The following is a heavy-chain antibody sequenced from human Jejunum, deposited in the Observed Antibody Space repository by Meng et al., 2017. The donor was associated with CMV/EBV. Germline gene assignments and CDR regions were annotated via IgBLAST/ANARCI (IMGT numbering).Heavy chain of an antibody. CDR1: GSISSSSYY. J-gene: IGHJ4*02. CDR2: IYYSGST. CDR3: ARVDCSTSCFSFDN. Sequence: GSISSSSYYWGWIRQPPGKGLDWIVNIYYSGSTYYNPSLKSRATISQDTYMNQFSLKLTSVTAADTAVYYCARVDCSTSCFSFDNWGQGALVTVSS. V-gene: IGHV4-39*07. D-gene: IGHD2-2*01.